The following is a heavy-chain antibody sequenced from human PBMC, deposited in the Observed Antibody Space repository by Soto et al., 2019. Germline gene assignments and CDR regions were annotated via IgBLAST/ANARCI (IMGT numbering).Heavy chain of an antibody. D-gene: IGHD3-22*01. CDR3: ARQIYDSDTGPNFQYYFDS. J-gene: IGHJ4*02. V-gene: IGHV5-10-1*01. Sequence: GESLKISCKGSGYSFAGYWITWVRQKPGKGLEWMGRIDPSDSQTHYSPSFRGHVTISVTKSITTVFLQWSSLRASDTAMYYCARQIYDSDTGPNFQYYFDSWGQGTPVTVSS. CDR2: IDPSDSQT. CDR1: GYSFAGYW.